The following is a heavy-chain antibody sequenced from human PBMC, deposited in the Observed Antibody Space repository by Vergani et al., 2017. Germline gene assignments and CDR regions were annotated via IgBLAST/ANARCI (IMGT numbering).Heavy chain of an antibody. CDR3: AIDQGSSGYYHYFYGMDV. CDR1: GGSISSGSYY. J-gene: IGHJ6*02. Sequence: QVQLQESGPGLVKPSQTLSLTCTVSGGSISSGSYYWSWIRQPXGKGREWIGRIYTSGSTNYNPSLKSRGTISVDTSKNQFSLKLSAVTAADTAVYYCAIDQGSSGYYHYFYGMDVWGQGTTVTVSS. CDR2: IYTSGST. D-gene: IGHD3-22*01. V-gene: IGHV4-61*02.